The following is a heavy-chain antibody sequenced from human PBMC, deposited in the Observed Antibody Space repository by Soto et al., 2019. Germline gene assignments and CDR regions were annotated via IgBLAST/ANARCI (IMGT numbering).Heavy chain of an antibody. D-gene: IGHD6-13*01. CDR2: INHIGST. J-gene: IGHJ5*02. CDR1: GGSFSGYY. V-gene: IGHV4-34*01. Sequence: SETLSLTCCVYGGSFSGYYWSWIRQPPGKGLEWLGEINHIGSTTYNSALKSRVTMSIDTSKKQFSLKLTSVTAADTAVYYCASGIRGIGAAGAVAWFDPWRQGTLGTV. CDR3: ASGIRGIGAAGAVAWFDP.